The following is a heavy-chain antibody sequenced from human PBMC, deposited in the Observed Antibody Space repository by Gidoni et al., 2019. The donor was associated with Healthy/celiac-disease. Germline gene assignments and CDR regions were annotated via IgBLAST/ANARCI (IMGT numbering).Heavy chain of an antibody. Sequence: EVQLVESGGVVVQPGGSLRLSCAASGFTFDDYAMHWVRQAPGKGLEWVSLISWDGGSTYYADSVKGRFTISRDNSKNSLYLQMNSLRAEDTALYYCAKDIRPYSGYDSYGMDVWGQGTTVTVSS. CDR3: AKDIRPYSGYDSYGMDV. D-gene: IGHD5-12*01. J-gene: IGHJ6*02. CDR1: GFTFDDYA. CDR2: ISWDGGST. V-gene: IGHV3-43D*04.